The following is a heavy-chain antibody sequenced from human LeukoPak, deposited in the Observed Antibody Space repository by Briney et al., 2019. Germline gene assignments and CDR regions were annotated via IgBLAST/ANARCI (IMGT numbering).Heavy chain of an antibody. D-gene: IGHD5-12*01. CDR2: ISYDGSSQ. J-gene: IGHJ4*02. V-gene: IGHV3-30*14. Sequence: PGGSLRLSCAASGFTFTTYTMHWVRQAPGKGLEWVALISYDGSSQYYADSVKGRFTISRDNSKNTLYLQMNSLRAEDTAMYYCARDILTKQAYSGYDNWGQGTLVTVSS. CDR3: ARDILTKQAYSGYDN. CDR1: GFTFTTYT.